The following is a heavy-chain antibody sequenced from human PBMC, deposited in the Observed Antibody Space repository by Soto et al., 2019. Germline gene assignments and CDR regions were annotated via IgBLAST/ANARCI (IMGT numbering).Heavy chain of an antibody. J-gene: IGHJ4*02. D-gene: IGHD1-26*01. CDR2: IRSKANSYAT. V-gene: IGHV3-73*02. CDR3: ARLWSEREPNFDY. Sequence: EVQLVESGGGLVQPGGSLKLSCAASGYTFSDSAMNWVRQASGKWLEWVGRIRSKANSYATVYAASVKGRFTISRDDSKNTAYLQMNSLKTEDTAVYYCARLWSEREPNFDYWGQGTLVSVSS. CDR1: GYTFSDSA.